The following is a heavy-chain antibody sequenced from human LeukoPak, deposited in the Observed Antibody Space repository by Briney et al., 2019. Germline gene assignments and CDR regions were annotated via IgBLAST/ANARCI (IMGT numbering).Heavy chain of an antibody. Sequence: PSETLSLTCTVSGGSISSYYWSWIRQPAGKGLEWIGRIYTSGSTNYNPSLKSRVTMSVDTSKNQFSLKLSSVTAEDTALYYCARESSGSYFHYFDYWGQGTLVTVSS. D-gene: IGHD1-26*01. V-gene: IGHV4-4*07. J-gene: IGHJ4*02. CDR1: GGSISSYY. CDR2: IYTSGST. CDR3: ARESSGSYFHYFDY.